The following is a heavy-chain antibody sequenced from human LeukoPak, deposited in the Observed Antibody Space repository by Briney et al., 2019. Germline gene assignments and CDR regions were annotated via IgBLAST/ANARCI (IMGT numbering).Heavy chain of an antibody. CDR2: IYYSGST. CDR3: ARQGGSGSYFPFDY. CDR1: GGSISSYY. J-gene: IGHJ4*02. D-gene: IGHD3-10*01. V-gene: IGHV4-59*08. Sequence: SETLSLTCTVSGGSISSYYWSWIRQPPGKGLEWIGYIYYSGSTDYNPSLKSRVTISVDTSKNQFSPKLSSVTAADTAVYYCARQGGSGSYFPFDYWGQGTLVTVSS.